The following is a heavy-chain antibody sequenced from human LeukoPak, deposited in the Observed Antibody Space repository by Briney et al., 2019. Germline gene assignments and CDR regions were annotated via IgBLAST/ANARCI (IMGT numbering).Heavy chain of an antibody. Sequence: PSETLSLTCTVSGGSISSYHWSWIRQPPGKGLEGIGYIYTSGSTNYNPSLKSRVTISVDTSKNQFSLKLSSVTAADTAVYYCARTGYYYYYMDVWGKGTTVTVSS. CDR1: GGSISSYH. V-gene: IGHV4-4*09. D-gene: IGHD3-10*01. CDR3: ARTGYYYYYMDV. J-gene: IGHJ6*03. CDR2: IYTSGST.